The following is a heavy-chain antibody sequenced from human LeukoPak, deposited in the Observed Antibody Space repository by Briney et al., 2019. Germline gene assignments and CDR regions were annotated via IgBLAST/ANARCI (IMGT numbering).Heavy chain of an antibody. CDR1: GGSISSYY. CDR2: IYYSGST. J-gene: IGHJ4*02. CDR3: ASPGYSSGWYYFDY. V-gene: IGHV4-59*01. Sequence: SETLSLTCTVSGGSISSYYWSWIRQPPGKGLEWTGYIYYSGSTNYNPSLKSRVTISVDTSKNQFSLKLSSVTAADTAVYYCASPGYSSGWYYFDYWGQGTLVTVSS. D-gene: IGHD6-19*01.